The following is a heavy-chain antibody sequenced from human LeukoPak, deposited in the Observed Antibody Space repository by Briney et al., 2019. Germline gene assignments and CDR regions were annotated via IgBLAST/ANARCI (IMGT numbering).Heavy chain of an antibody. J-gene: IGHJ4*02. CDR2: ITSSSRAI. D-gene: IGHD1-7*01. V-gene: IGHV3-48*01. CDR3: ARRELPHYFDY. CDR1: GFTFSEYS. Sequence: PGGSLGSSCAASGFTFSEYSMSWVRQAPGKGLEWVSHITSSSRAIYYADSVKGRFTISRDNAKNSLFLQMNSLRAEDTAVYYCARRELPHYFDYWGQGTLVTVSS.